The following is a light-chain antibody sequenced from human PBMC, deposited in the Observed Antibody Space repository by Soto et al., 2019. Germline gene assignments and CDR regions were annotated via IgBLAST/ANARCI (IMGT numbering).Light chain of an antibody. J-gene: IGLJ3*02. CDR2: KDS. V-gene: IGLV3-25*03. CDR3: QSADSSGTSPIGV. CDR1: ALPKQY. Sequence: SYELTQPPSVSVSPGQTARITCSGDALPKQYAYWYQQKPGQAPVLVIYKDSERPSGIPERFSGSSSGTTVTLTISGVQAEDEADYYCQSADSSGTSPIGVFGGGTKLTVL.